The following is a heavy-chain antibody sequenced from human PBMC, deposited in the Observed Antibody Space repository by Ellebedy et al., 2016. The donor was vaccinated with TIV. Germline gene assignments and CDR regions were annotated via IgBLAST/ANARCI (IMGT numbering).Heavy chain of an antibody. CDR2: INEDGTKK. D-gene: IGHD4-17*01. J-gene: IGHJ2*01. Sequence: GESLKISCAASGFTFNSYWMTWVRQAPGKGLEWVANINEDGTKKHYVDSVKGRFTISRDNAGNSLYLQMNSLGAEDTAVYYCARAIYGASYLWGRGTLVTVSS. CDR1: GFTFNSYW. CDR3: ARAIYGASYL. V-gene: IGHV3-7*01.